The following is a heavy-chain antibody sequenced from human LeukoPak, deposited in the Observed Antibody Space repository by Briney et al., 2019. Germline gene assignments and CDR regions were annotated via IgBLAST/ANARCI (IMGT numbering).Heavy chain of an antibody. CDR3: ARGGDIVATNHFDY. D-gene: IGHD5-12*01. CDR2: MNPNSGNT. CDR1: GYTFTSYD. Sequence: ASVKVSCKASGYTFTSYDINWVRQATGQGLEWVGWMNPNSGNTGYAQKFQGRVTITRNTSISTAYMELSSLRSEDTAVYYCARGGDIVATNHFDYWGQGTLVTVSS. J-gene: IGHJ4*02. V-gene: IGHV1-8*03.